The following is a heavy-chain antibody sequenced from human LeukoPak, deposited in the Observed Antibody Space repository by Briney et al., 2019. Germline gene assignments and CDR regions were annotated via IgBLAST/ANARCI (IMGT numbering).Heavy chain of an antibody. CDR1: GGSFSSYY. Sequence: PSETLSLTCAVYGGSFSSYYWSWLRQSPGKGLEWIAEINHRGDTNYNPSVKSRVTISVDTSNNQFSLKVTSLTAADTAVYYCARGPTISETGYFDYWGQGTLVTVSS. CDR3: ARGPTISETGYFDY. V-gene: IGHV4-34*01. CDR2: INHRGDT. D-gene: IGHD1-1*01. J-gene: IGHJ4*03.